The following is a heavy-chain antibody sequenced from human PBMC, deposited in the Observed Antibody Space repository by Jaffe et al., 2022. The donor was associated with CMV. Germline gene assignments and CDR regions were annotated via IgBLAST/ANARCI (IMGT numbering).Heavy chain of an antibody. Sequence: QVQLQQWGAGLLKPSETLSLTCAVYGGSFSGYYWSWIRQPPGKGLEWIGEINHSGSTNYNPSLKSRVTISVDTSKNQFSLKLSSVTAADTAVYYCARGRITMVRGVITRWFDPWGQGTLVTVSS. D-gene: IGHD3-10*01. CDR1: GGSFSGYY. CDR2: INHSGST. J-gene: IGHJ5*02. V-gene: IGHV4-34*01. CDR3: ARGRITMVRGVITRWFDP.